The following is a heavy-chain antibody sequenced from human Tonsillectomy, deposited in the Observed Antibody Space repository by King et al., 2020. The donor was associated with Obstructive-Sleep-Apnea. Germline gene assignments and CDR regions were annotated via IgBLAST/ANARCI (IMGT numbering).Heavy chain of an antibody. D-gene: IGHD6-13*01. CDR3: AKDYSSWYNYYAMDV. Sequence: VQLVESGGGVVQPGGSLRLSCAASGFTFRSYGMHWVRQAPGKGLEWVAFMKHGEGDKNYADSGRGRFTISRDNTKHTLFLQMSSLRAEDTAVYYCAKDYSSWYNYYAMDVWGQGTTVIVSS. CDR1: GFTFRSYG. J-gene: IGHJ6*02. CDR2: MKHGEGDK. V-gene: IGHV3-30*02.